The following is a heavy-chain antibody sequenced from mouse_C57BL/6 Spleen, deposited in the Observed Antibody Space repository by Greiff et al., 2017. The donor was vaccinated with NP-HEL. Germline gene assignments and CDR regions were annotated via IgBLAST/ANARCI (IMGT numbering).Heavy chain of an antibody. V-gene: IGHV1-82*01. D-gene: IGHD1-1*01. CDR1: GYAFSSSW. CDR2: IYPGDGDT. Sequence: VQLQQSGPELVKPGASVKISCKASGYAFSSSWMNWVKQRPGKGLEWIGRIYPGDGDTNYNGKFKGKATLTADKSSSTAYMQLSSLTSEDSAVYFCARGIYYGRDYAMDYWGQGTSVTVSS. J-gene: IGHJ4*01. CDR3: ARGIYYGRDYAMDY.